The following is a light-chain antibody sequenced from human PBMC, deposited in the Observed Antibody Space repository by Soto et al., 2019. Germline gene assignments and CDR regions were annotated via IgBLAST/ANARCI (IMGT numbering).Light chain of an antibody. CDR2: KAS. Sequence: DIQMTQSPSTLSASVGDRVTITCRASQRISNWLAWYQQKSGKAPKVLIYKASSLEGGVPSRFSGSGSGTEFTLTISSLQPDDFATYYCQQYQTDPWTFGQGTKVEIK. J-gene: IGKJ1*01. CDR1: QRISNW. V-gene: IGKV1-5*03. CDR3: QQYQTDPWT.